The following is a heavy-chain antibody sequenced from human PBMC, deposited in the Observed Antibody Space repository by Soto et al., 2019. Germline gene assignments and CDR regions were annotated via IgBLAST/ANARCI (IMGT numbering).Heavy chain of an antibody. CDR2: TYSRYKWYN. V-gene: IGHV6-1*01. D-gene: IGHD2-8*02. CDR3: ARVESAWSYYYYYGMDV. CDR1: GDSVSRNSAS. J-gene: IGHJ6*02. Sequence: SQTLSLTCAISGDSVSRNSASWNFIRHSPTRCLEWLGRTYSRYKWYNDYGVTVKSRITINPDTSKNQFSLQLNTVMHEDTAVYYCARVESAWSYYYYYGMDVWGQGTTVTVYS.